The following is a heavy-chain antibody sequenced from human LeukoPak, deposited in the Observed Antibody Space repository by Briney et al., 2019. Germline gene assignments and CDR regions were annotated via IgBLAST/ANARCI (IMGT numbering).Heavy chain of an antibody. CDR2: IIPILGIA. D-gene: IGHD3-22*01. V-gene: IGHV1-69*04. CDR1: GGTFSSYA. J-gene: IGHJ4*02. CDR3: AREVDDSSGYYSGPDY. Sequence: SVNVSCKASGGTFSSYAISWVRQAPGQGLERMGRIIPILGIANYAQKFQGRVTITADKSTSTAYMELSSLRSEDTAVYYCAREVDDSSGYYSGPDYWGQGTLVTVSS.